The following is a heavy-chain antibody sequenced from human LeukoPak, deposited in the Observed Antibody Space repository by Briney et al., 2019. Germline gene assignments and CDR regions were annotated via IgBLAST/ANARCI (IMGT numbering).Heavy chain of an antibody. J-gene: IGHJ4*02. CDR2: ISGSGGST. V-gene: IGHV3-23*01. CDR3: AKHSPEPAAYYYDSSGFDY. Sequence: GGSLRLSCAASGFTFSSYAMSWVRQAPGKGLEWVSAISGSGGSTYYADSVKGRFTISRDNSKNTLYLQMNSLRAEDTAVYYCAKHSPEPAAYYYDSSGFDYWGQGTLVTVSS. D-gene: IGHD3-22*01. CDR1: GFTFSSYA.